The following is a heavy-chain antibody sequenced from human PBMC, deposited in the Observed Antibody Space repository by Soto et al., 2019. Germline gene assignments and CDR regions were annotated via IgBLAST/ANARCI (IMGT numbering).Heavy chain of an antibody. J-gene: IGHJ4*02. CDR1: GYTFSGYA. V-gene: IGHV1-18*01. CDR2: ISAYNGNT. D-gene: IGHD4-17*01. CDR3: ARPFGDYGDYAWSLRY. Sequence: QVQLVQSGAEVKKPGASVKVSCKASGYTFSGYAMGWVRQAPGQGLEWMGWISAYNGNTDYAQKFQGRVTMTTDTSTSTAYMELRSLTSDDTAVYYRARPFGDYGDYAWSLRYWGQGTLVTVSS.